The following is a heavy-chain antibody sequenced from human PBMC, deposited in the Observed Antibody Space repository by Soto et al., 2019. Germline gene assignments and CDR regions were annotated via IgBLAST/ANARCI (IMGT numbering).Heavy chain of an antibody. V-gene: IGHV3-23*01. D-gene: IGHD6-19*01. CDR3: ARDLTSSGRSTYLGY. Sequence: EVQLLESGGVLVQPGGSLRLSCAASGFTFSSYALSWVRQAPGKGLEWVSGISGDGATTYYTDSVKGRFTISRDSSPNTLYLQMNSLGAEDSAVYYCARDLTSSGRSTYLGYWGQGTLVTVSS. CDR1: GFTFSSYA. CDR2: ISGDGATT. J-gene: IGHJ4*02.